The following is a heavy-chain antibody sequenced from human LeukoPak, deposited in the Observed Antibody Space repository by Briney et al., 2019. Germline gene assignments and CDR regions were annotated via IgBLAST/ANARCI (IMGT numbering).Heavy chain of an antibody. CDR1: GVSISSYY. D-gene: IGHD2-15*01. V-gene: IGHV4-4*07. CDR3: ARSVVVVAANYYYYYYMDV. Sequence: PSETLSLTCTVSGVSISSYYWSWIRQPAGKGLGWIGRIYTSGSTNYNPSLKSRVTMSVDTSKNQFSLKLSSVTAADTAVYYCARSVVVVAANYYYYYYMDVWGKGTTVTVSS. CDR2: IYTSGST. J-gene: IGHJ6*03.